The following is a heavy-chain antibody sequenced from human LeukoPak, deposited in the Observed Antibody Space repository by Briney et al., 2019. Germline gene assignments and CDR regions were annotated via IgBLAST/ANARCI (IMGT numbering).Heavy chain of an antibody. CDR1: AFSFSDYS. V-gene: IGHV3-48*04. Sequence: GGSLRLSCAASAFSFSDYSMNWVRQAPGKGLEWVSYISNSGNTIYYADSVKGRFTISRDNAKNSLYLQMDSLRTDDTALYYCARESWFDPWDQGTLVTVSS. CDR3: ARESWFDP. CDR2: ISNSGNTI. J-gene: IGHJ5*02.